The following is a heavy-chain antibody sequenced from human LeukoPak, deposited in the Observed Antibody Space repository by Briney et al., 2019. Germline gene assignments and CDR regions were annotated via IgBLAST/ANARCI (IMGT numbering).Heavy chain of an antibody. J-gene: IGHJ4*02. CDR3: ARMGQYYYDSSGYYFDY. Sequence: SVKVSCKASGGTFSSYAISWVRQAPGQGLEWMGGIIPIFGTANYAQKFQGRVTITADEFTSTAYMELSSLRSEDTAVYYCARMGQYYYDSSGYYFDYWGQGTLVTVSS. CDR2: IIPIFGTA. CDR1: GGTFSSYA. D-gene: IGHD3-22*01. V-gene: IGHV1-69*13.